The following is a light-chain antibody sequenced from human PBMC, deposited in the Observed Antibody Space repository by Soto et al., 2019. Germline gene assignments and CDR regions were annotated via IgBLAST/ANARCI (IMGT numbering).Light chain of an antibody. J-gene: IGKJ4*01. CDR2: AAS. V-gene: IGKV1-27*01. CDR1: QSISSY. Sequence: DIQMTQSPSSLSASVGDRVTITCRASQSISSYLNWYQKKPGKDPNLLIYAASTLQAGVPSRFSGSGSGTDFNLTISSLQTEDVAAYYCQKYNSAPLTFGGGTKVDIK. CDR3: QKYNSAPLT.